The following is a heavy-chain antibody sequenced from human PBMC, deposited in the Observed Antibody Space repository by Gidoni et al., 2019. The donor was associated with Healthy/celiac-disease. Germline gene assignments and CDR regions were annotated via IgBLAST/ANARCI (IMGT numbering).Heavy chain of an antibody. J-gene: IGHJ5*02. D-gene: IGHD2-2*01. V-gene: IGHV4-31*03. CDR2: IYYSGST. CDR3: ARGSGVVVPAAAFDP. CDR1: GGSISSRGYY. Sequence: QVQLQESGPGLVKPSQTLSLTCTVSGGSISSRGYYWSWIRQHQWKGVEWIGYIYYSGSTYYNPSLKSRVTISVDTSKNQFSLKLSSVTAADTAVYYCARGSGVVVPAAAFDPWGQGTLVTVSS.